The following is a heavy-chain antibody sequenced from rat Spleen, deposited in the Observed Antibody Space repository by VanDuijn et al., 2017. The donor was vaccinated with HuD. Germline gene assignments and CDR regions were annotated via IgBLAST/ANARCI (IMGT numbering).Heavy chain of an antibody. CDR2: ISPGGGNT. J-gene: IGHJ2*01. V-gene: IGHV5S13*01. CDR3: ARRYYSGFDY. Sequence: EVQLVESGGSLVQPGRSLKLSCEVSGFTFSNFGFVWVRQAPTKGLEWVASISPGGGNTFYRDSVKGRFTISRDNAKTTLYLQMDSLRSEDTATYYCARRYYSGFDYWGQGVMVTVSS. CDR1: GFTFSNFG. D-gene: IGHD1-1*01.